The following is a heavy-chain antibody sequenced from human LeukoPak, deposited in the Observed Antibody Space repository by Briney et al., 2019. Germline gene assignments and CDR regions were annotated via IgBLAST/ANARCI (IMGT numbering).Heavy chain of an antibody. CDR2: IYTSGST. D-gene: IGHD3-22*01. CDR1: GGSISSSSYY. Sequence: PSETLSLTCTVSGGSISSSSYYWSWIRQPAGKGLEWIGRIYTSGSTNYNPSLKGRVTISVDTSKNQFSLKLTSVTAADTAIYYCTRDTIYYDTTGHKYFDYWGQGTLVTVSS. J-gene: IGHJ4*02. V-gene: IGHV4-61*02. CDR3: TRDTIYYDTTGHKYFDY.